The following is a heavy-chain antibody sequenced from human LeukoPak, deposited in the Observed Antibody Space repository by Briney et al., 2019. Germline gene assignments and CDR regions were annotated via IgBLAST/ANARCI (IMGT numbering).Heavy chain of an antibody. CDR1: GFTFSSYS. Sequence: GGSLRLSCAASGFTFSSYSMNWVRQAPGKGLEWVSSISSSSSYIYYADSVKGRFTISRDNAKNSLYLQMNSLRAEDTAVYYCARGGDSSGWYRYYVDYWGQGTLVTVSS. J-gene: IGHJ4*02. D-gene: IGHD6-19*01. V-gene: IGHV3-21*01. CDR3: ARGGDSSGWYRYYVDY. CDR2: ISSSSSYI.